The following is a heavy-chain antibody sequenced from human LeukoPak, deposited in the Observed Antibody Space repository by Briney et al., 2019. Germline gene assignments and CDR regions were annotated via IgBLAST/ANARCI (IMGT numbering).Heavy chain of an antibody. J-gene: IGHJ6*03. CDR2: ISYDGSSQ. D-gene: IGHD2-2*01. V-gene: IGHV3-30*03. Sequence: GRSLRLSCAASGFTFSTYGMHWVRQAPGKGLEWVAVISYDGSSQYYADSMKGRFTVSSDNSKNTLYLQMNSLRAEDTAVYYCARVGCSTSCYGFGYFYYYMDVWGKGTTVTVSS. CDR3: ARVGCSTSCYGFGYFYYYMDV. CDR1: GFTFSTYG.